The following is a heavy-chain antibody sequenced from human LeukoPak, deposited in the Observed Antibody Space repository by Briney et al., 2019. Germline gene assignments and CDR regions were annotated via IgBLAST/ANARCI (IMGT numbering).Heavy chain of an antibody. Sequence: SETLSLTCTVSGGSISSYYWSWIRQPAGKGLEWIGRIYTSGSTNYNPSLKSRVTMSVDTSKNQFSLKLSSMTAAHTAVYYCARGRGYDIEANWFDPWGQGTLVTVSS. CDR1: GGSISSYY. V-gene: IGHV4-4*07. J-gene: IGHJ5*02. D-gene: IGHD5-12*01. CDR3: ARGRGYDIEANWFDP. CDR2: IYTSGST.